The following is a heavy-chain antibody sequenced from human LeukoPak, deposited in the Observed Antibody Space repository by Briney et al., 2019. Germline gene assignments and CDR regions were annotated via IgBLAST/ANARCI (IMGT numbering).Heavy chain of an antibody. Sequence: GASLRLSCAASGFAFSSFAMGWVRQSPGKGLEWVSVIYSGGHTYYTDSVKGRFTISRDNSNNTLYLYMNSLRPDDTAVYYCARSTRDGYNHYHYYYMDVWGKGTTVTVSS. J-gene: IGHJ6*03. V-gene: IGHV3-53*01. CDR3: ARSTRDGYNHYHYYYMDV. CDR1: GFAFSSFA. D-gene: IGHD5-24*01. CDR2: IYSGGHT.